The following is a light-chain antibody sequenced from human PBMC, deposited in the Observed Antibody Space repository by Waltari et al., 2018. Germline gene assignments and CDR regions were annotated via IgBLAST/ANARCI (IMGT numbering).Light chain of an antibody. V-gene: IGLV2-8*01. Sequence: QSALTQPPSASGSPGQSVTISCTGTASDVGGYRYVSWCQQHPGKAPKLIIFDFSKRPSGVPERFCGSNTGNAASQTVSGLQAEDEADYYCSSYVGSNNYVFGTGTKVTVL. CDR2: DFS. CDR1: ASDVGGYRY. CDR3: SSYVGSNNYV. J-gene: IGLJ1*01.